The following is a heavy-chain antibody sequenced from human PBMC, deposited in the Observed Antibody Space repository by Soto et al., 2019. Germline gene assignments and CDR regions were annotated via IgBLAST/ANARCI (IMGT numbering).Heavy chain of an antibody. Sequence: PGESLKISCRGSGYDFTTNWIGWLRRMPGKGLELMGSFYPLDSDTRDSPSFKGQATFSGDTSVCTAYLQWTSGQASDSAMSYGESHMAVGYGGYDSPFDPWGQGTLVTVSS. CDR3: ESHMAVGYGGYDSPFDP. CDR1: GYDFTTNW. V-gene: IGHV5-51*01. J-gene: IGHJ5*02. D-gene: IGHD5-12*01. CDR2: FYPLDSDT.